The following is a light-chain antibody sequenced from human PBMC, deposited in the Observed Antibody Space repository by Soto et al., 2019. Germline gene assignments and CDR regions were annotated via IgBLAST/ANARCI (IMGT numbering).Light chain of an antibody. CDR3: HHYGISPPWT. J-gene: IGKJ1*01. Sequence: EIVWTQSPGTLSLSPGERATLSCRASQSVSSSYLAWYQQKPGQAPRLLIYGASSRAPGIPDRFSGSGSGTDFPLTIRRLEPEDFAVYYCHHYGISPPWTFGQGTKVDIK. V-gene: IGKV3-20*01. CDR1: QSVSSSY. CDR2: GAS.